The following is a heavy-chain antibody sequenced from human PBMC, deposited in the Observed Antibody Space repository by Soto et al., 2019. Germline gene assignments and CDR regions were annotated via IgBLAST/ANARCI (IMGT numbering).Heavy chain of an antibody. CDR2: IIPVFRAP. D-gene: IGHD1-26*01. V-gene: IGHV1-69*12. Sequence: QVHLVQSGAEVKKPGSSVKVSCKVSGGTFNTSAISWVRQAPGQGLEWMGGIIPVFRAPDYAQKFQGRVTITADESARTAYMELNGLRSEDTAVYYCARDKGRPQLGGNYYSISDVWGQGTSVTVSS. CDR3: ARDKGRPQLGGNYYSISDV. CDR1: GGTFNTSA. J-gene: IGHJ6*02.